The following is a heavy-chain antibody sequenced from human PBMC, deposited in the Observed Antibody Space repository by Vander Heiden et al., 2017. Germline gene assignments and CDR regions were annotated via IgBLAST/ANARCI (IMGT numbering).Heavy chain of an antibody. J-gene: IGHJ4*02. V-gene: IGHV3-48*01. CDR3: ARGGAWGSGRLDY. D-gene: IGHD3-16*01. CDR2: ISSSSSTI. CDR1: GFTFSSYS. Sequence: EVQLVESGGGLVQSGGSLRLSCAASGFTFSSYSMNWVRQARGKGLEWVSNISSSSSTIYYADSVKGRFTISRDNAKNSLYLQMNGLRAEDTAVYYCARGGAWGSGRLDYWGQGTLVTVSS.